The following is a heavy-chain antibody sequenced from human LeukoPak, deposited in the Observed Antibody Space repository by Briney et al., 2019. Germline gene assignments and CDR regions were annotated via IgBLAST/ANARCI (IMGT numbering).Heavy chain of an antibody. CDR2: ISGSSSST. D-gene: IGHD1-26*01. CDR3: AKDMGEDGSYFLDH. CDR1: GFTFSSYA. Sequence: GGSLRLSCAASGFTFSSYAMSGVRQAPGKGLEWVSAISGSSSSTYYADSVKGRFTVFRDNSKNTVYLQMNSLRAEDTAEYYCAKDMGEDGSYFLDHWGQGTLVTVSS. V-gene: IGHV3-23*01. J-gene: IGHJ5*02.